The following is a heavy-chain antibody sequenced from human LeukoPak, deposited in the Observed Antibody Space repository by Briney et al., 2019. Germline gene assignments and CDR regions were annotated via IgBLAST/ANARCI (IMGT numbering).Heavy chain of an antibody. CDR3: ARDRVGGFDF. CDR2: IKQDGSEK. J-gene: IGHJ4*02. V-gene: IGHV3-7*01. D-gene: IGHD3-16*01. Sequence: PGGSLRLSCAASGFTFSSFWMTWVRQAPGKGLEWVANIKQDGSEKYYVDSVKGRFTISRDNAKNSLYLQMDSLRAEDTAVYYCARDRVGGFDFWGQGTLVTVSS. CDR1: GFTFSSFW.